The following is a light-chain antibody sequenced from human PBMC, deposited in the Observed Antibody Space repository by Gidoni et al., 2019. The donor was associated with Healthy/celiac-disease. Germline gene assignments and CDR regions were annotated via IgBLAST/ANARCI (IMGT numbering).Light chain of an antibody. J-gene: IGKJ2*01. CDR2: KAS. Sequence: DIQMTQSPSTLSASVGDRVTITCRASQSISSWLAWYQQKPGKAPKLLIYKASSLESGVPSRLSGSGSRTEFTLTISSLQPDDFATYYCQQYNSYPYTFGQGTKLEIK. CDR1: QSISSW. CDR3: QQYNSYPYT. V-gene: IGKV1-5*03.